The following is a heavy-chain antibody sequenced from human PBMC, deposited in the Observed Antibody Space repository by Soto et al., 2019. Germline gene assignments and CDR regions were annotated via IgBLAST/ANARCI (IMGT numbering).Heavy chain of an antibody. J-gene: IGHJ4*02. CDR2: ISGSGGST. D-gene: IGHD3-22*01. Sequence: GGSLRLSCAASGFTFSSYAMSWVRQAPGKGLEWVSAISGSGGSTYYADSVKGRFTISRDNSKNTLYLQMNSLRAEDTAVYYCAKGEYYDSSGYYYPYFDYWGQGTLVTVSS. CDR3: AKGEYYDSSGYYYPYFDY. V-gene: IGHV3-23*01. CDR1: GFTFSSYA.